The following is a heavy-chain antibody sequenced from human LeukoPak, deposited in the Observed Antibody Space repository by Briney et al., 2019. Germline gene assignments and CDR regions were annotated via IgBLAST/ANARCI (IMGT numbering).Heavy chain of an antibody. CDR3: AKTLYYSDGSGYGY. Sequence: GGSLRLSCAASGFTFSSYAMTWVRQAPGKGLEWISYIGSSGGTKYYADSVKGRFTIPRDNTKNSLYLQMNSLRAEDTAVYYCAKTLYYSDGSGYGYWGQGTLVTVSS. CDR2: IGSSGGTK. D-gene: IGHD3-22*01. V-gene: IGHV3-48*03. CDR1: GFTFSSYA. J-gene: IGHJ4*02.